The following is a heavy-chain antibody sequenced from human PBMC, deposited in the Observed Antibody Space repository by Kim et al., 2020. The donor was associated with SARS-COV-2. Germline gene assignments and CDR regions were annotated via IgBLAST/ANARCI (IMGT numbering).Heavy chain of an antibody. Sequence: KFQGRVTITWDTSASPAYMELSSLRSEDTAVYYCARVHYGPGISWFDPWGQGTLVTVSS. J-gene: IGHJ5*02. D-gene: IGHD3-16*01. CDR3: ARVHYGPGISWFDP. V-gene: IGHV1-3*01.